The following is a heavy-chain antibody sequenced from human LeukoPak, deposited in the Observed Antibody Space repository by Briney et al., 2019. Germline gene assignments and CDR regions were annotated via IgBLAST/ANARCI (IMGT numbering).Heavy chain of an antibody. J-gene: IGHJ6*03. Sequence: GGSLRLSCAASGFTFSSYAMSWVRQAPGKGLEWVSAISGSGGSTYYADSVKGRFTISRDNSKNTLYLQMNSLRAEDTAVYYCAKWSVGDFLSGYYLGDMDVWGKGTTVTVSS. CDR2: ISGSGGST. CDR1: GFTFSSYA. CDR3: AKWSVGDFLSGYYLGDMDV. V-gene: IGHV3-23*01. D-gene: IGHD3-3*01.